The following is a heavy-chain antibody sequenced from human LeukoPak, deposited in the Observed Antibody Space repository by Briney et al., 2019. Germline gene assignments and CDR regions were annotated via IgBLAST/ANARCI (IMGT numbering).Heavy chain of an antibody. CDR3: AKVPMTTVTKYYYYYYMDV. J-gene: IGHJ6*03. CDR1: GFTFSSYG. V-gene: IGHV3-30*02. CDR2: IRYDGSNK. Sequence: GGSLRLSCAASGFTFSSYGMHWVRQAPGKGLEWVAFIRYDGSNKYYADSVKGRFTISRDNSKNTLYLQMNSLRAEDTAVYYCAKVPMTTVTKYYYYYYMDVWGKGTTVTISS. D-gene: IGHD4-17*01.